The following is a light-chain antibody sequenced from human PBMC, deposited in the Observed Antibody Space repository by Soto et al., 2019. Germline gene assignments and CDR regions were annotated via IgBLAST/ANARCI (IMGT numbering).Light chain of an antibody. Sequence: QSVLTQPASVSGSPGQSITISCTGTSSDVGVYDFVSWYQQHPAKAPKLLIYDVSYRPSGVSDRFSGSKSGNTASLTISGLQAEDEADYYCCSHTSSSTVLFGGGTQLTVL. CDR1: SSDVGVYDF. V-gene: IGLV2-14*01. J-gene: IGLJ2*01. CDR3: CSHTSSSTVL. CDR2: DVS.